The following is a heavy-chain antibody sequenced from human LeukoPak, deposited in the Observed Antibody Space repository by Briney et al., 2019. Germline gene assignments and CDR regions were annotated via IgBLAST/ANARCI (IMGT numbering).Heavy chain of an antibody. CDR3: ARTTIAAAGLNDAFDI. D-gene: IGHD6-13*01. Sequence: GESLKISCKGSGYGFTSYWIGWVRQMPGKGLEWMGIIYPGDSDTRYSPSFQGQVTTSADKSISTAYLQWSSLKASDTAMYYCARTTIAAAGLNDAFDIWGQGTMVTVSS. J-gene: IGHJ3*02. CDR1: GYGFTSYW. CDR2: IYPGDSDT. V-gene: IGHV5-51*01.